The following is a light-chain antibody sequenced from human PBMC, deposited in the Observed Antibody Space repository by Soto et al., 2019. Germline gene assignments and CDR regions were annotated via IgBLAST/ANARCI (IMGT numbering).Light chain of an antibody. CDR1: QSVNNN. CDR3: QQHSSWPLT. Sequence: EIVMTQSPATLSVSPGERATLSCRASQSVNNNHLAWYQQKPGQSPRLLMYGGSNRATGIGAMFSVSGSGTEFTLNSSSLQSEDGSVCYFQQHSSWPLTFGGGTKVEMK. V-gene: IGKV3-15*01. J-gene: IGKJ4*01. CDR2: GGS.